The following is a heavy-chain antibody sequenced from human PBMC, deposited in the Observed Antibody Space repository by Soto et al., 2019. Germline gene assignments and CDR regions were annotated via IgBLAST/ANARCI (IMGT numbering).Heavy chain of an antibody. J-gene: IGHJ4*02. D-gene: IGHD1-26*01. CDR2: ISSNGGST. V-gene: IGHV3-64D*08. CDR1: GFTFSSYA. Sequence: GGSLRLSCSASGFTFSSYAMHWVRQAPGKGLEYVSAISSNGGSTYYADSVKGRFTISRDNSKNTLYLQMSSLRAEDTAVYYCVKLSRGLGIVGAYNKKDFDYWGQGTLVTVSS. CDR3: VKLSRGLGIVGAYNKKDFDY.